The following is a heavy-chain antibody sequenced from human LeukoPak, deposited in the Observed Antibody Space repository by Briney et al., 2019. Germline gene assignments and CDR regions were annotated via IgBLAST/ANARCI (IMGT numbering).Heavy chain of an antibody. CDR3: ARGLLWFGEGPPYYMDV. CDR1: GGTFSSYA. CDR2: IIPIFGTA. Sequence: SVKVSCKASGGTFSSYAISWVRQAPGQGLEWMGGIIPIFGTANYAQKFQGRVTITTDESTSTAYLELSSLRSEDTAVYYCARGLLWFGEGPPYYMDVWGKGTTVTVSS. V-gene: IGHV1-69*05. J-gene: IGHJ6*03. D-gene: IGHD3-10*01.